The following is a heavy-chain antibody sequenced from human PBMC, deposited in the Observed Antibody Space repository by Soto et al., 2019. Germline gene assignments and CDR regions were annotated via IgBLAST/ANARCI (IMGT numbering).Heavy chain of an antibody. D-gene: IGHD3-3*01. CDR3: ARKGVAFDY. CDR1: GFTFCSYS. Sequence: PGGSLRLSCAASGFTFCSYSMNWVRQAPGKGLEWISYISTTSSSIYYADSVKGRFTISRDNAKNSLFLQMNSLRDEDTAVYYCARKGVAFDYWGQGALVTVSS. CDR2: ISTTSSSI. J-gene: IGHJ4*02. V-gene: IGHV3-48*02.